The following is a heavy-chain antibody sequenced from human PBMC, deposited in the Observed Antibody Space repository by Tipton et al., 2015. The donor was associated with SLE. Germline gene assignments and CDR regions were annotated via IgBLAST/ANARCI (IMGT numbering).Heavy chain of an antibody. D-gene: IGHD2-21*02. CDR3: ARVGDVNVVPSRSDRHFDY. V-gene: IGHV4-30-2*01. CDR2: IYHTGRT. J-gene: IGHJ4*02. Sequence: SGLVKPSQTLSLTCAVSGGSINSGDYSWSWIRQPPGKGLEWIGEIYHTGRTNYKPSLKSRVIITVDKSKNQFSLNLSSVTAADTAVYYCARVGDVNVVPSRSDRHFDYWGQGFLVTVSS. CDR1: GGSINSGDYS.